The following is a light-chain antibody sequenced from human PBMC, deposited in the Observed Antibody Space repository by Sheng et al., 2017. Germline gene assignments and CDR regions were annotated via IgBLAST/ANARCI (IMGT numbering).Light chain of an antibody. CDR1: SGPTTYA. J-gene: IGLJ3*02. Sequence: QVVLTQSPSTSASLGASVKLTCTLTSGPTTYAIAWHQQQPERGPRYLMKVNSDGSHYKGDGIPDRFSGSSSGAERYLTISGLQPDDEADYYCQTWGSGFRVFGGGTKLTV. CDR3: QTWGSGFRV. CDR2: VNSDGSH. V-gene: IGLV4-69*01.